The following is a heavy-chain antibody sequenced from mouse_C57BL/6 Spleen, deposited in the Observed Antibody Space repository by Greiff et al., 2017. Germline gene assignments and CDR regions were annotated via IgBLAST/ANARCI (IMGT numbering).Heavy chain of an antibody. CDR3: ARSKRDGYSYYFDY. J-gene: IGHJ2*01. D-gene: IGHD2-3*01. Sequence: QVQLQQPGAELVMPGASVKLSCKASGYTFTSYWMHWVKQRPGQGLEWIGEIDPSDSSTNYNQKFKGKSTLTVDKSSSTAYMQLSSLTSEDSAVYYCARSKRDGYSYYFDYWGQGTTLTVSS. V-gene: IGHV1-69*01. CDR1: GYTFTSYW. CDR2: IDPSDSST.